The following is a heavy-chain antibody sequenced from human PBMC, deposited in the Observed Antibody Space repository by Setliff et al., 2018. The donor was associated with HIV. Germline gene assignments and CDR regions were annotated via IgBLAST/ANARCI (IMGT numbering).Heavy chain of an antibody. CDR3: ASLFHDTSAPWLYYFDH. D-gene: IGHD3-22*01. Sequence: SETLSLTCTVSGGSISSYYWSWIRQPPGKGLEWIGYIYYSGTTNYNPSLKSRVTISIDTSNNQFSLQLSSVTAADTAVYYCASLFHDTSAPWLYYFDHWGQGTLVTVSS. CDR1: GGSISSYY. J-gene: IGHJ4*02. CDR2: IYYSGTT. V-gene: IGHV4-59*08.